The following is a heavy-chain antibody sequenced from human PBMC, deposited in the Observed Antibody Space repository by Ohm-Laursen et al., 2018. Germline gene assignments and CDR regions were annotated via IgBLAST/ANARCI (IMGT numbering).Heavy chain of an antibody. D-gene: IGHD6-25*01. CDR1: GGSFSGYY. J-gene: IGHJ4*02. V-gene: IGHV4-34*01. CDR2: INHSGST. CDR3: ARGHRLFDY. Sequence: TLSLTCAVYGGSFSGYYWSWIRQPPGKGLEWIGEINHSGSTNYNPSLKSRVTISVDTSKNQFSLKLSSVTAADTAVYYCARGHRLFDYWGQGTLVTVSP.